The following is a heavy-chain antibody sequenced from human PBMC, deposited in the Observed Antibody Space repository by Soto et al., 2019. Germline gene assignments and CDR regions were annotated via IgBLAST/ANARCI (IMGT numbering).Heavy chain of an antibody. Sequence: PGESLKISCKGSGYRFFSYWVGWVRQMPGRGLELMGIIYPGDSETRYSPLFQGQVSISADKYISTAYLQWSSLKASDAATYYCARLGGYDFSDGMDVWGQGTTVTVSS. CDR3: ARLGGYDFSDGMDV. CDR2: IYPGDSET. CDR1: GYRFFSYW. V-gene: IGHV5-51*01. J-gene: IGHJ6*02. D-gene: IGHD3-16*01.